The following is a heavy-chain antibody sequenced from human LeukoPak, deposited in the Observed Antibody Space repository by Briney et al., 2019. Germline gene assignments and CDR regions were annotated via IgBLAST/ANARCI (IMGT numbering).Heavy chain of an antibody. J-gene: IGHJ6*03. D-gene: IGHD3-10*01. CDR2: INHSGST. V-gene: IGHV4-34*01. Sequence: SGTLSLTCAVYGGSFSGYYWSWIRQPPGKGLEWIGEINHSGSTNYNPSLKSRVTISVDTSKNQFSLKLSSVTAADTAVYYCARGYRGSGSYYHYYYYYMDVWGKGTTVTVSS. CDR1: GGSFSGYY. CDR3: ARGYRGSGSYYHYYYYYMDV.